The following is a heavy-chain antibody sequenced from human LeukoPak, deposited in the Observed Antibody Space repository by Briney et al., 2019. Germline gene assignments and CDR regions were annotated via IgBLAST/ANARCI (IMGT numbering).Heavy chain of an antibody. V-gene: IGHV3-48*01. CDR2: ISSSSSTI. J-gene: IGHJ4*02. CDR1: GFTFSSYS. CDR3: TRDPRRLDY. Sequence: GGSLRLSCAASGFTFSSYSMNWVRQAPGKGQEWVSYISSSSSTIYYADSVKGRFTISRDNAKNSLYLQMNSLRAEDTAVYYCTRDPRRLDYWGQGTLVTVSS.